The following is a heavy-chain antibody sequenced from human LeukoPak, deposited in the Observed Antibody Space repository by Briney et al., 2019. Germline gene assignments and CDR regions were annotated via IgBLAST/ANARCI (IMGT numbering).Heavy chain of an antibody. Sequence: GGSLRLSCAASGFTFSGYWMHWVRLPPGKGLVWVSRITGDGSSTTYADSVKGRFTISRDDAKNTLYLQMISLRAEDTAVYYCARDTGWYFDLWGRGTLVTVSS. CDR1: GFTFSGYW. D-gene: IGHD4-17*01. J-gene: IGHJ2*01. CDR2: ITGDGSST. CDR3: ARDTGWYFDL. V-gene: IGHV3-74*01.